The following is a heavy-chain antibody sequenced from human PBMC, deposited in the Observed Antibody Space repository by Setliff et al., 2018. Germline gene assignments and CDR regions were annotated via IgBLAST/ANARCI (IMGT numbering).Heavy chain of an antibody. CDR3: ARRPLYHYDFWSNWFDP. CDR2: IYHNGNT. D-gene: IGHD3-3*01. Sequence: PSETLSLTCTVSGGSISSSYFWSWIRQPPGKGLEWLGYIYHNGNTNYNPSLKSRVTISVDTSKNQFSLKLTSVTAADTAVYYCARRPLYHYDFWSNWFDPWGQGTLVTVSS. CDR1: GGSISSSYF. J-gene: IGHJ5*02. V-gene: IGHV4-38-2*02.